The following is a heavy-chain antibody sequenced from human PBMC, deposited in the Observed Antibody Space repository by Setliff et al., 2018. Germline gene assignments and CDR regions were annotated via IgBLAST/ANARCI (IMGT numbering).Heavy chain of an antibody. V-gene: IGHV4-34*01. CDR1: GGSFSGYY. Sequence: SETLSLTCAVYGGSFSGYYWSWIRQPPGRGLEWIGYIYYSGSTYYNPSLKSRVSISIDTSKNQFSLNLSSVTAADTAVYYCARVATAMLDAFDIWGQGTMVTVSS. J-gene: IGHJ3*02. CDR3: ARVATAMLDAFDI. CDR2: IYYSGST. D-gene: IGHD5-18*01.